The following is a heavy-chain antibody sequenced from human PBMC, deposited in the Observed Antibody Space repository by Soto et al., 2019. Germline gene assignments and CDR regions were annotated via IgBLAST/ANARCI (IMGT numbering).Heavy chain of an antibody. CDR2: IYYSGST. CDR1: GGSVSSGSYY. V-gene: IGHV4-61*01. J-gene: IGHJ5*02. CDR3: ARAALYDFWSGYWFDP. Sequence: QVQLQESGPGLVKPSETLSLTCTVSGGSVSSGSYYWSWIRQPPGKGLEWIGYIYYSGSTNYNPSLKSRVTISVDTSKNQFSLKLSSVTAADTAVYYCARAALYDFWSGYWFDPWGQGTLVTVSS. D-gene: IGHD3-3*01.